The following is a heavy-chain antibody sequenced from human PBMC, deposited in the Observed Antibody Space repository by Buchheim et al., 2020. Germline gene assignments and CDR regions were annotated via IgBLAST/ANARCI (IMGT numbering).Heavy chain of an antibody. CDR3: ARGRPCTLAARLVITFDY. CDR2: IKQDGSEK. V-gene: IGHV3-7*01. D-gene: IGHD3-22*01. J-gene: IGHJ4*02. Sequence: EVQLVESGGGLVQPGGSLRLSCAASGFTFSSYWMSWVRQAPGKGLEWVANIKQDGSEKYYVDSVKGRFTISRDNAKNSLYLQMNSLRAEDTAVYFWARGRPCTLAARLVITFDYGGQGT. CDR1: GFTFSSYW.